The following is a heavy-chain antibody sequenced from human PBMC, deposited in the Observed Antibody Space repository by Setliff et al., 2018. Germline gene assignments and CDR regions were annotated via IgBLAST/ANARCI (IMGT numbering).Heavy chain of an antibody. V-gene: IGHV1-69*13. CDR2: IIPIFGTA. D-gene: IGHD6-19*01. CDR3: ARENRYSSGWYSYYYGMDV. J-gene: IGHJ6*02. CDR1: GGTFSSYD. Sequence: SVKVSCKASGGTFSSYDISWVRQAPGQGLEWMGGIIPIFGTANYAQKFQGRVTITADESTSTAYMELSSLRSEDTAVYYCARENRYSSGWYSYYYGMDVWGQGTTVTVSS.